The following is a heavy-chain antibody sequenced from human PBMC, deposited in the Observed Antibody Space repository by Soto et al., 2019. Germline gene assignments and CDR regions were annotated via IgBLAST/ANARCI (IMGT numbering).Heavy chain of an antibody. CDR1: GGTFSSYA. Sequence: QVQLVQSGAEVKKPGSSVKVSCKAYGGTFSSYASSWVRQAPGQGLEWMGGIIPIFGTANYAQKFQGRVTITADESTSTAYMELSSLRSEDTAVYYCARHDYGSGSYYKGDYWGQGTLVTVSS. D-gene: IGHD3-10*01. CDR2: IIPIFGTA. CDR3: ARHDYGSGSYYKGDY. J-gene: IGHJ4*02. V-gene: IGHV1-69*01.